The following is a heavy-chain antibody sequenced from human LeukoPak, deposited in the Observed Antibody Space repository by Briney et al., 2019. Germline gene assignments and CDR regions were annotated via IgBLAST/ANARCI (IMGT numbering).Heavy chain of an antibody. D-gene: IGHD3-16*02. CDR3: ARAGDDYVWESYLGAYYFDY. V-gene: IGHV4-59*01. Sequence: SETLSLTCTVSGGSISSYYWSWIRQPPGKGLEWIGYIYYSGSTNYNPSLKSRVTISVDTSKNQFSLKLSSVTAADTAVYYCARAGDDYVWESYLGAYYFDYWGQGTLVTVSS. CDR2: IYYSGST. CDR1: GGSISSYY. J-gene: IGHJ4*02.